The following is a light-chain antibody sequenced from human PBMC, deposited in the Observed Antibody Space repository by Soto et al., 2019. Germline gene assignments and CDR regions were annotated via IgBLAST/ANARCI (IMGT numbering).Light chain of an antibody. CDR3: QQYGSSPPIT. J-gene: IGKJ5*01. Sequence: EIVLTQSPGTLSLSPGERATLSCRASQSVSSSYLAWYQQKPGQAHRLLIYGASSRATGIPDRFSGSGSVTDFTLTISRLEPEDFAVYYCQQYGSSPPITFGQGTRLEIK. V-gene: IGKV3-20*01. CDR1: QSVSSSY. CDR2: GAS.